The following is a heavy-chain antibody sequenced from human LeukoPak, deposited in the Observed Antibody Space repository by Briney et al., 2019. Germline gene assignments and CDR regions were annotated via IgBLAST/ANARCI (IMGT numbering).Heavy chain of an antibody. J-gene: IGHJ4*02. D-gene: IGHD6-13*01. CDR1: GYTFTSYG. CDR3: ARAQSIAAARVLGY. Sequence: GASVKVSCKASGYTFTSYGISWVRQAAGQGREWVGWIRAYNGNTNYAQKLKGRVTITRDTATNTPYMQLNSLRSDDTAVYYCARAQSIAAARVLGYWGQGTGATVS. CDR2: IRAYNGNT. V-gene: IGHV1-18*01.